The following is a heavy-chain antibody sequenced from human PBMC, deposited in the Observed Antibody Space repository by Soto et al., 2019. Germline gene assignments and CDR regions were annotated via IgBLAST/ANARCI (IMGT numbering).Heavy chain of an antibody. CDR1: GYSFRSYG. V-gene: IGHV1-2*02. D-gene: IGHD3-3*01. J-gene: IGHJ6*02. CDR2: INPNSGGT. CDR3: ARDSQAVFGVFPYPYYYCYVMAV. Sequence: GASVKVSCKASGYSFRSYGINWVRQAPGQGLEWIGWINPNSGGTNYAQKFQGRVTMTRDTSISTAYMELSRLRSDDTAVYYCARDSQAVFGVFPYPYYYCYVMAVRGQGSTVTGSS.